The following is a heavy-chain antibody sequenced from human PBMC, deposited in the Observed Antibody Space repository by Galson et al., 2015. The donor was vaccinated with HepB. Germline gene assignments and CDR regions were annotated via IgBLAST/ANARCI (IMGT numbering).Heavy chain of an antibody. V-gene: IGHV1-18*01. CDR3: ARAILSLRIAVAGPVYGMDV. CDR1: GYTFINYG. CDR2: ISTFNGNT. D-gene: IGHD6-19*01. Sequence: SVKVSCKASGYTFINYGISWVRQAPGQGLEWLGWISTFNGNTNYAQKLQGRVTMTTDTSTSTAYMDLRSLRSDDTAMYYCARAILSLRIAVAGPVYGMDVWGQGTTVTVSS. J-gene: IGHJ6*02.